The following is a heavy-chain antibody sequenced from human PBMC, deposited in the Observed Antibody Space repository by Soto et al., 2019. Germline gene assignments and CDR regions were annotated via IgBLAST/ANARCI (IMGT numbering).Heavy chain of an antibody. CDR1: GYTFTGYY. CDR2: INPNSGGT. D-gene: IGHD3-3*01. Sequence: ASLKVSCKASGYTFTGYYMHWVRQAPGQGLEGMGWINPNSGGTNYAQKFQGWVTMTRDTSISTAYMELSRLRSDDTAVYYCAITPRITIFGVVPRAFDYWGQGTLVTVSS. J-gene: IGHJ4*02. V-gene: IGHV1-2*04. CDR3: AITPRITIFGVVPRAFDY.